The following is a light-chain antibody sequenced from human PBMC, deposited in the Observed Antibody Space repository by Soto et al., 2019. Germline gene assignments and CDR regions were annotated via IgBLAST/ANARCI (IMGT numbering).Light chain of an antibody. J-gene: IGKJ1*01. CDR3: HQYGSSPQT. V-gene: IGKV3-20*01. Sequence: EIVLTQSPGTLSLSPVERATLSCRASQSVSSNLAWYQQKPGQAPRLLIYGASSRATGIPDRFTGSGSGTDFTLTISRLEPEDFAVFYCHQYGSSPQTFGQGTKV. CDR2: GAS. CDR1: QSVSSN.